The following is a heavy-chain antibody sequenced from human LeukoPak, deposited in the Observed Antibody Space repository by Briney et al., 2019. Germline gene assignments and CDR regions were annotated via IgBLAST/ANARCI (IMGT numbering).Heavy chain of an antibody. CDR3: AKSGLAGAGNYDQYFDY. D-gene: IGHD4-11*01. J-gene: IGHJ4*02. Sequence: GGSLRLSCAASGFTFSNYATSWVRQAPGKGLEWVSSISNSGDATYYAESVKGRFTVSRDNSKNTLYLQINSLRAEDTAVYYCAKSGLAGAGNYDQYFDYWGQGTLVIVSS. CDR1: GFTFSNYA. CDR2: ISNSGDAT. V-gene: IGHV3-23*01.